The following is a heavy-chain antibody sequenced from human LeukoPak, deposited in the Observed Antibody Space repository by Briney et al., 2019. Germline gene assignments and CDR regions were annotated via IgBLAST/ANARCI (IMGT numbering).Heavy chain of an antibody. J-gene: IGHJ3*02. Sequence: PSETLSLTCTVSGTSIRSGDYYWSWIRQPPGKGLEWIGYIYDSGSTYYNPSLKSRITISVDTSENRFSLKLSSVTATDTAVYYCARDCSGGSCYGAFDIWGQGTMVTVSS. D-gene: IGHD2-15*01. V-gene: IGHV4-30-4*01. CDR3: ARDCSGGSCYGAFDI. CDR2: IYDSGST. CDR1: GTSIRSGDYY.